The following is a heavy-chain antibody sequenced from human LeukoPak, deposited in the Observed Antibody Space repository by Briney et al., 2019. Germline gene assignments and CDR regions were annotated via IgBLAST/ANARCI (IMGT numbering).Heavy chain of an antibody. CDR3: AKVADSGSYPYYFDY. J-gene: IGHJ4*02. D-gene: IGHD1-26*01. CDR1: GFTFSSYA. Sequence: GGSLRLSCAASGFTFSSYAMSWVRQAPGKGLEWVSAISGSGGSTCYADSVKGRFTISRDNSKNTLYLQMNSLRAEDTAVYYCAKVADSGSYPYYFDYWGQGTLVTVSS. CDR2: ISGSGGST. V-gene: IGHV3-23*01.